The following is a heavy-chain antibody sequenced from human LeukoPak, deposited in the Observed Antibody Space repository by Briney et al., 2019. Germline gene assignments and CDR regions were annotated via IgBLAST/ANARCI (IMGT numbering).Heavy chain of an antibody. Sequence: GESLKISCKGSGSSLDTFWIGWVRQMPGKGLEWMGIVYPGDSNPRYSPSFEGQVTISTDKSISTAYLQWTSLRASDTAMYYCARKRGTFDFWGQGTLVTVSS. V-gene: IGHV5-51*01. J-gene: IGHJ4*02. CDR3: ARKRGTFDF. CDR1: GSSLDTFW. CDR2: VYPGDSNP.